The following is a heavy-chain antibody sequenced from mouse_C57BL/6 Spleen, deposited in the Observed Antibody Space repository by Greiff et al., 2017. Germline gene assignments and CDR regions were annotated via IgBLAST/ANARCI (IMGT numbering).Heavy chain of an antibody. J-gene: IGHJ1*03. Sequence: VQLQESGAELVKPGASVKMSCKASGYTFTSYWITWVKQRPGQGLEWIGDIYPGSGSTNYNEKFKSKATLTVDTSSSPAYMQLSSLTSEDSAVYYCARDRITTVVAPLGYFDVWGTGTTVTVSS. D-gene: IGHD1-1*01. V-gene: IGHV1-55*01. CDR1: GYTFTSYW. CDR2: IYPGSGST. CDR3: ARDRITTVVAPLGYFDV.